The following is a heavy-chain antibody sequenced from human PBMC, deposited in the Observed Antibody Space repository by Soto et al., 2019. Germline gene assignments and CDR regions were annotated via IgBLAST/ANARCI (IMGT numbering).Heavy chain of an antibody. CDR3: ARDLLKLTRYDSSGSGVDY. J-gene: IGHJ4*02. CDR2: ISYDGSNK. Sequence: GGSLRLSCAASGFTFSSYAMHWVRQAPGKGLEWVAVISYDGSNKYYADSVKGRFTISRDNSKNTLYLQMNSLRAEDTAVYYCARDLLKLTRYDSSGSGVDYWGQGTLVTVSS. CDR1: GFTFSSYA. D-gene: IGHD3-22*01. V-gene: IGHV3-30-3*01.